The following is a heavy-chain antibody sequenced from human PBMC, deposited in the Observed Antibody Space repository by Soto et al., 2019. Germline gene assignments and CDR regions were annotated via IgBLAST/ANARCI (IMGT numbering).Heavy chain of an antibody. D-gene: IGHD3-10*01. V-gene: IGHV1-69*13. CDR2: IFAMFGSP. CDR3: ATNGSSVVLDS. J-gene: IGHJ4*02. CDR1: GDTFNIYA. Sequence: ASVKVSCKASGDTFNIYAFNWVRQAPGQGLEWMGGIFAMFGSPHNAEKFQHRLTITADDSTTTVYMELSDLRSEDTAVYYCATNGSSVVLDSWGQGTLVTVSS.